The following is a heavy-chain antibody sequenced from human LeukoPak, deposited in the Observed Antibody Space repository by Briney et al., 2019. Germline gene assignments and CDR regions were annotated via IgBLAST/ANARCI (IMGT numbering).Heavy chain of an antibody. Sequence: HPGGSLRLSCAASGFTFSSYSMNWVRQAPGKGLEWVSYISSSSSTIYYADSVKGRFTISRDNAKNSLYLQMNSLRAEDTAVYYCARPSTKPSSSYDSSGYYSPHFDYWGQGTLVTVSS. V-gene: IGHV3-48*04. D-gene: IGHD3-22*01. CDR1: GFTFSSYS. CDR3: ARPSTKPSSSYDSSGYYSPHFDY. CDR2: ISSSSSTI. J-gene: IGHJ4*02.